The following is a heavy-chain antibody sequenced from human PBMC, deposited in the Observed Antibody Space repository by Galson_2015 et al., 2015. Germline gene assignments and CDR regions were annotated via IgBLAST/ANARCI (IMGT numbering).Heavy chain of an antibody. J-gene: IGHJ6*02. CDR2: IKSKTDGGTT. V-gene: IGHV3-15*01. Sequence: SLRLSCAASGFTFSNAWMSWVRQAPGKGLEWVGRIKSKTDGGTTDYAAPVKGRFTISRDDSKNTLYLQMNSLKTEDTAVYYCTTDFPHYYYYGMDVWGQGTTVTVSS. D-gene: IGHD2/OR15-2a*01. CDR1: GFTFSNAW. CDR3: TTDFPHYYYYGMDV.